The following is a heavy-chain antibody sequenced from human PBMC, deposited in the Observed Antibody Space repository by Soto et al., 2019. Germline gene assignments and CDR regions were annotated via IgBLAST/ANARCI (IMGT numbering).Heavy chain of an antibody. CDR3: ARLGGKSYYYYGMDV. CDR2: IIPIFGTA. J-gene: IGHJ6*02. CDR1: GGTFSSYA. V-gene: IGHV1-69*06. Sequence: SVKVSCKASGGTFSSYAISWVRQAPGQGLEWMGGIIPIFGTANYAQKFQGRVTITADKSTSTAYMELSSLRSEDTAVYYCARLGGKSYYYYGMDVWGQGTTVVVSS.